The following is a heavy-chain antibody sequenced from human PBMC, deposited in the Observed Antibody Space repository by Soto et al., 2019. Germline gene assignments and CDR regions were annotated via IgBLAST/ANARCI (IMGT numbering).Heavy chain of an antibody. D-gene: IGHD2-2*01. V-gene: IGHV4-59*01. J-gene: IGHJ6*03. CDR2: IYYSGST. CDR1: GGSISSYY. Sequence: SETLSLTSTVSGGSISSYYWSWIRQPPGKGLEWIGYIYYSGSTNYNPSLKSRVTISVDTSKNQFSLKLSSVTAADTAVYYCAREQAGYCSSTSCYEPYYYYYYMDVWGKGTTVTVSS. CDR3: AREQAGYCSSTSCYEPYYYYYYMDV.